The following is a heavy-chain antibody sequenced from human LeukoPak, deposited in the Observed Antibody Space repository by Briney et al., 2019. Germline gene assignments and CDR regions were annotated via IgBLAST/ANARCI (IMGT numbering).Heavy chain of an antibody. Sequence: ASVKVSCKASGYTFSEYYMHWVRQDPGQGLEWMGWINPNSGGTNYAQKFQGRVTMTRDTSISTAYMELSRLRSDDTAVYYFARGKIPATIPGIDFWGQGTLVTVSS. D-gene: IGHD2-2*01. J-gene: IGHJ4*02. CDR1: GYTFSEYY. CDR3: ARGKIPATIPGIDF. CDR2: INPNSGGT. V-gene: IGHV1-2*02.